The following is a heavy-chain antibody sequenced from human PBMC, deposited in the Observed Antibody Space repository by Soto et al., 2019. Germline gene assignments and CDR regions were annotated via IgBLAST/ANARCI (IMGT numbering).Heavy chain of an antibody. CDR2: IYTSGST. V-gene: IGHV4-4*07. CDR3: ARDKDYYDSSGFDY. Sequence: NPSETLSLTCTVSGGSISSYYWSWIRQPAGKGLEWIGRIYTSGSTNYNPSLKSRVTMSVDTSKNQFSLKLSSVTAADTAVYYCARDKDYYDSSGFDYWGQGTLVTVSS. CDR1: GGSISSYY. J-gene: IGHJ4*02. D-gene: IGHD3-22*01.